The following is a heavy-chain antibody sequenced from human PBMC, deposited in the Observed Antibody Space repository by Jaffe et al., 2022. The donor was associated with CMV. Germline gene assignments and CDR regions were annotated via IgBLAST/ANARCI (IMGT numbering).Heavy chain of an antibody. D-gene: IGHD2-15*01. CDR2: IWYDGSNK. CDR1: GFTFSSYG. V-gene: IGHV3-33*01. Sequence: QVQLVESGGGVVQPGRSLRLSCAASGFTFSSYGMHWVRQAPGKGLEWVAVIWYDGSNKYYADSVKGRFTISRDNSKNTLYLQMNSLRAEDTAVYYCARVVGYCSGGSCYNDYWGQGTLVTVSS. J-gene: IGHJ4*02. CDR3: ARVVGYCSGGSCYNDY.